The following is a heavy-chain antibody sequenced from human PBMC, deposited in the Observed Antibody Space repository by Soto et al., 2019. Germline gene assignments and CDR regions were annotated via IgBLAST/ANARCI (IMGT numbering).Heavy chain of an antibody. D-gene: IGHD5-18*01. Sequence: EVQLLQSGGGLVQPGGSLRLSCAASGFTFSNYAMSWVRQAPGKGLEWVSTISGSGGSTFYVDSVRGRFTISRDNSKNTLSLHMSSLRPDDTAVYYCANTVNTAWVTWGFDDWGQGTLATVSS. CDR3: ANTVNTAWVTWGFDD. CDR1: GFTFSNYA. V-gene: IGHV3-23*01. CDR2: ISGSGGST. J-gene: IGHJ4*02.